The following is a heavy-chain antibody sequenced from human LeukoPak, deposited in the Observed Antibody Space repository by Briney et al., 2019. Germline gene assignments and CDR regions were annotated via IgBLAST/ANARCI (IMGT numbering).Heavy chain of an antibody. J-gene: IGHJ4*02. V-gene: IGHV3-74*01. Sequence: GGSLRLSCAASGFPFDISWMHWVRQAPGKGLMWVSRITSDGSDTTYTDSVKGRFTISRDNAKNTLFLQMNSLRAEDTAVYYCAKDYFGTLEYWGRGTLVTVSS. CDR1: GFPFDISW. CDR3: AKDYFGTLEY. D-gene: IGHD1-14*01. CDR2: ITSDGSDT.